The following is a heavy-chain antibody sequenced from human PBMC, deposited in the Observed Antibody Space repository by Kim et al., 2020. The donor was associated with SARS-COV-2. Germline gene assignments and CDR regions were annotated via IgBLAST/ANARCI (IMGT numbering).Heavy chain of an antibody. CDR1: GFTFSSYS. CDR3: ARALYYYDSSGYSS. D-gene: IGHD3-22*01. V-gene: IGHV3-21*01. CDR2: ISSSSSYI. Sequence: LSLTCAASGFTFSSYSMNWVRQAPGKGLEWVSSISSSSSYIYYADSVKGRFTISRDNAKNSLYLQMNSLRAEDTAVYYCARALYYYDSSGYSSWGQGTLVTVSS. J-gene: IGHJ4*02.